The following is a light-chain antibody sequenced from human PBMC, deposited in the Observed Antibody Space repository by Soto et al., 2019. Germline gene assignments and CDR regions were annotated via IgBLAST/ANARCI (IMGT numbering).Light chain of an antibody. CDR3: MLYMGAGLVV. J-gene: IGLJ2*01. CDR1: SGSVSTTYY. Sequence: QTVVTQEPSFSVSPGGTVTVTCGLTSGSVSTTYYPSWYQQTPGQAPRTLIYSTNIRSSGVPDRFSGSILGNKAALTITGAQADDESDYHCMLYMGAGLVVFGGGTKVTVL. CDR2: STN. V-gene: IGLV8-61*01.